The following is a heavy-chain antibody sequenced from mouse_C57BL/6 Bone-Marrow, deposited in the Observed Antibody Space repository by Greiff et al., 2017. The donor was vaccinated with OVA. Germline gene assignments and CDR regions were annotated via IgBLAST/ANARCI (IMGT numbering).Heavy chain of an antibody. D-gene: IGHD1-1*02. J-gene: IGHJ2*01. CDR3: ARLGVVYFDY. CDR1: GFTFSSYG. V-gene: IGHV5-6*01. Sequence: EVKLMESGGDLVKPGGSLKLSCAASGFTFSSYGMSWVRQTPDKRLEWVATISSGGSYTYYPDSVTGRFPISRDNAKNTLYLQMSSLKSEDTAMYYCARLGVVYFDYWGQGTTLTVSS. CDR2: ISSGGSYT.